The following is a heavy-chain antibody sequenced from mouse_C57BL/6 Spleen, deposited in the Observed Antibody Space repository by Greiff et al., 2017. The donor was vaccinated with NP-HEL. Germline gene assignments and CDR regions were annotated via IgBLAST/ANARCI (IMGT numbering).Heavy chain of an antibody. J-gene: IGHJ2*01. V-gene: IGHV5-4*01. D-gene: IGHD2-2*01. CDR3: ARDLAMVTTSYVDY. CDR2: ISDGGSYT. Sequence: EVKLMESGGGLVKPGGSLKLSCAASGFTFSSYAMSWVRQTPEKRLEWVATISDGGSYTYYPDNVKGRFTISRDNAKNNLYLQMSHLKSEDTAMYYCARDLAMVTTSYVDYWGQGTTLTVSS. CDR1: GFTFSSYA.